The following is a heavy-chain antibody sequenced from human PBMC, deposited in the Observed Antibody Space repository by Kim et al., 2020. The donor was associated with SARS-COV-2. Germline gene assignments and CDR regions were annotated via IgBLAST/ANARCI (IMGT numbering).Heavy chain of an antibody. CDR1: GFTFSSYS. CDR2: ISSSSSTI. V-gene: IGHV3-48*04. Sequence: GGSLRLSCAASGFTFSSYSMNWVRQAPGKGLEWVSYISSSSSTIYYADSVKGRFTISRDNAKNSLYLQMNSLRAEDTAVYYCASQEDRYCSSTSCYEYYYYAMDVWGKGTTVTVPS. CDR3: ASQEDRYCSSTSCYEYYYYAMDV. D-gene: IGHD2-2*01. J-gene: IGHJ6*04.